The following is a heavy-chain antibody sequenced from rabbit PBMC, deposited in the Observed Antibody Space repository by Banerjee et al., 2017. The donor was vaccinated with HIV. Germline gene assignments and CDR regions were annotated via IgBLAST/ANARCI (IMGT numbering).Heavy chain of an antibody. CDR1: GFSFSNKYV. D-gene: IGHD4-1*01. CDR3: ARDLAGVVGWNLNL. J-gene: IGHJ4*01. V-gene: IGHV1S43*01. Sequence: QEQLEESGGDLVKPEGSLTLTCTASGFSFSNKYVMCWVRQAPGKGLEVVACIITSSGSTWYASWVNGRFTISKSTSLNTVDLKMTSLTAADTATYFCARDLAGVVGWNLNLWGPGTLVTVS. CDR2: IITSSGST.